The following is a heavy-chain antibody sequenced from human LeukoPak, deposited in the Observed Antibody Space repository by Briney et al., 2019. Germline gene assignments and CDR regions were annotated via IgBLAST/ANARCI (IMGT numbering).Heavy chain of an antibody. D-gene: IGHD3-22*01. V-gene: IGHV1-18*01. CDR3: AREGPYYYDSSGYYFLYYYYYYGMDV. J-gene: IGHJ6*02. CDR1: GYTLTSYG. CDR2: ISAYNGNT. Sequence: GASVKVSCKASGYTLTSYGISWVRQAPGQGLEWMGWISAYNGNTNYAQKLQGRVTMTTDTSTSTAYMELRSLRSDDTAVYYCAREGPYYYDSSGYYFLYYYYYYGMDVWGQGTTVTVSS.